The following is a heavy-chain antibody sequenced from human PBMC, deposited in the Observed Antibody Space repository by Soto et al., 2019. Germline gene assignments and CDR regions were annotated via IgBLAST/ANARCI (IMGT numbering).Heavy chain of an antibody. J-gene: IGHJ2*01. V-gene: IGHV4-30-4*01. D-gene: IGHD2-8*01. Sequence: QVQLQESGPGLVKPSETLSLTCTVSGGSISGGVHSWSWIRQPPGKGLEWIGHTFDSGSTYYNPYLKSRLTISVDTSKNQFSLRLSSVTAADTAVYYCAREIMTLTNDWYFDLWGRGTLVTVSS. CDR1: GGSISGGVHS. CDR3: AREIMTLTNDWYFDL. CDR2: TFDSGST.